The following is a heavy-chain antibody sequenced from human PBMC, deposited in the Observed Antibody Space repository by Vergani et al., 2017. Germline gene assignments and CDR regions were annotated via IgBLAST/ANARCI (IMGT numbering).Heavy chain of an antibody. J-gene: IGHJ6*02. Sequence: QVQLQESGPGLVKPSETLTLTCDVSDSSIMTNPYWGWFRQSPGKGLEWIGCIHHSGDTHYNSSLKRRVSISIVSSSKFSLSLTSVTAADTAIYYFARHRGSGGFFPSSYFYGMDVWGHGTTVTVSS. CDR3: ARHRGSGGFFPSSYFYGMDV. V-gene: IGHV4-38-2*01. CDR2: IHHSGDT. D-gene: IGHD3-10*01. CDR1: DSSIMTNPY.